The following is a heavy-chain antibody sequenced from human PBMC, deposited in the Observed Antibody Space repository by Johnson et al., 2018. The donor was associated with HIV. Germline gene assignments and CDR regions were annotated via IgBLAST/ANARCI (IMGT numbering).Heavy chain of an antibody. CDR1: GLTVSSSY. J-gene: IGHJ3*02. Sequence: VQLVESGGGLVQPGGSLRLSCAASGLTVSSSYMSWVRKAPGKGLEWVSVIYRGCNPYYADSVRGRFTISRDNSKNTLYLQMNSLRAEDTAVYHCAREGAWEVRPGAFDIWGQGTTVTVSS. V-gene: IGHV3-66*01. D-gene: IGHD1-26*01. CDR3: AREGAWEVRPGAFDI. CDR2: IYRGCNP.